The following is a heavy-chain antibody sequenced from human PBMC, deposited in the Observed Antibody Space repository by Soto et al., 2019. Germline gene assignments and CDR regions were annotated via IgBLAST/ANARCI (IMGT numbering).Heavy chain of an antibody. Sequence: QVQLQQWGAGLLKPSETLSLTCAVYGGSFSGYYWRWIRQPPGKGLEWIGEINHSGSTNYNPSLKSRVTISVDTSKNQFSLKLSSVTAADTAVYYCARGLGYCSSTSCYIRPFDYWGQGTLVTVSS. CDR1: GGSFSGYY. CDR3: ARGLGYCSSTSCYIRPFDY. D-gene: IGHD2-2*02. CDR2: INHSGST. J-gene: IGHJ4*02. V-gene: IGHV4-34*01.